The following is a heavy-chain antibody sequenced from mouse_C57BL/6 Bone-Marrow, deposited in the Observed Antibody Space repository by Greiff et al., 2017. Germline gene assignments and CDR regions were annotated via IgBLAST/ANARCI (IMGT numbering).Heavy chain of an antibody. D-gene: IGHD1-1*01. V-gene: IGHV1-9*01. Sequence: VQLQQSGAELMKPGASVKLSCKATGYTFTGYWIEWVKQRPGHGLEWIGELLPGSGSTNYNEKFKGKATFTADPSSNTAYMQLSSLTTEDSAIYDSARGIYDYGSSDCCFAYWGQGTLVTVSA. CDR3: ARGIYDYGSSDCCFAY. CDR1: GYTFTGYW. CDR2: LLPGSGST. J-gene: IGHJ3*01.